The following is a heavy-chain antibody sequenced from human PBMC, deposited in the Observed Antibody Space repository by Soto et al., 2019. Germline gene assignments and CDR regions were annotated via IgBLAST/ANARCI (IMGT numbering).Heavy chain of an antibody. CDR2: IDPSDSQT. V-gene: IGHV5-10-1*01. CDR3: ARQIYDSDTGPSFQYYFDS. CDR1: GYSFAGYW. D-gene: IGHD3-22*01. J-gene: IGHJ4*02. Sequence: GESLKISCKGSGYSFAGYWITWVRQKPGKGLEWMGRIDPSDSQTYYSPSFRGHVTISATKSITTVFLQWSSLRDSDTAMYYCARQIYDSDTGPSFQYYFDSSGQGTPVTVSS.